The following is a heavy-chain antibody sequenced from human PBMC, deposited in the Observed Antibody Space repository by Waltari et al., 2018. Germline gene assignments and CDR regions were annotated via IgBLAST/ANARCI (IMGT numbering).Heavy chain of an antibody. CDR2: INHSGST. V-gene: IGHV4-34*01. CDR3: ARGHRDYYDSSGYYFFDY. D-gene: IGHD3-22*01. J-gene: IGHJ4*02. Sequence: QVQLQQWGAGLLKPSETLSLTCAVYGGSFSGYYWSWIRQPPGKGLEWLGEINHSGSTNYNPSLNSRVTISVDTSKNQFSLKLSSVTAADTAVYYCARGHRDYYDSSGYYFFDYWGQGTLVTVSS. CDR1: GGSFSGYY.